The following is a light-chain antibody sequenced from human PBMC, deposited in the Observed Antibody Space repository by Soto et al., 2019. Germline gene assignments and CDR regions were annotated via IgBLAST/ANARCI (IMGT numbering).Light chain of an antibody. J-gene: IGLJ1*01. V-gene: IGLV2-14*03. CDR2: AVS. Sequence: ALTQPASVSGSPGQSITISCSGTSSDIGSYNHVAWYQQFPGKSPKLMIYAVSDRPSGVSDRFSGSKSGITASLTISGLQTEDEADYYCISYTDRQSYLFGTGTKV. CDR3: ISYTDRQSYL. CDR1: SSDIGSYNH.